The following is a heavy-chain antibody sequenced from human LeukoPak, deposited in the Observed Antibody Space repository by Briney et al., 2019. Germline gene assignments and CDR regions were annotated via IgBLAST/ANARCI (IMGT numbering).Heavy chain of an antibody. Sequence: KTGGSLRLSCAASGFTFSSYSMNWVRQAPGKGLEWVSSISSSSSYIYYADSVKGRFTISRDNAKNTLYLQMNSLRAEDTAVYYCAKGGTYYDISPNWFDPWGQGTLVTVSS. J-gene: IGHJ5*02. CDR1: GFTFSSYS. V-gene: IGHV3-21*04. CDR2: ISSSSSYI. D-gene: IGHD3-9*01. CDR3: AKGGTYYDISPNWFDP.